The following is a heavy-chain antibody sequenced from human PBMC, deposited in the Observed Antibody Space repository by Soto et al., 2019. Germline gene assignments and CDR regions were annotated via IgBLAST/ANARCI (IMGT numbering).Heavy chain of an antibody. D-gene: IGHD1-26*01. Sequence: QVTLKETGPVLVKPTETLTLTCTVSGFSLTNTRMVVSWIRQPPGKALEWLAHIFSNDEKSYSTSLKSRLTISKDTPKSQVVLTITNMYPVDTATSNCARMWDRWEHYYYYGMDVWGQGTTVTVSS. J-gene: IGHJ6*02. CDR2: IFSNDEK. CDR3: ARMWDRWEHYYYYGMDV. V-gene: IGHV2-26*01. CDR1: GFSLTNTRMV.